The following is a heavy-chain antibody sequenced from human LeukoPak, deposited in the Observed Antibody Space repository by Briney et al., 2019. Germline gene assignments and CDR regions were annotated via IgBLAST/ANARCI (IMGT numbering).Heavy chain of an antibody. J-gene: IGHJ4*02. Sequence: SETLSLTCTVSGGSISSSSYYWGWIRQPPGKVLEWIGSIDYSGSTYYNASLKSRGTISVDTSKNQFSLKLNSVTAEDTAVYFCARQVVAVAGTGYFDYWGQGTLVTVSS. CDR2: IDYSGST. V-gene: IGHV4-39*01. D-gene: IGHD6-19*01. CDR3: ARQVVAVAGTGYFDY. CDR1: GGSISSSSYY.